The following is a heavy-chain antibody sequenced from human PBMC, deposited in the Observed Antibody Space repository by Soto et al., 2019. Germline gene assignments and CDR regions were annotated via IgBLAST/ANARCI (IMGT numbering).Heavy chain of an antibody. CDR2: ISGSGSSST. CDR3: AKDPIVGPDHYFNH. J-gene: IGHJ1*01. D-gene: IGHD2-21*01. V-gene: IGHV3-23*01. CDR1: GFTFGDSY. Sequence: LRLSCAGSGFTFGDSYMSWVRQAPGKGLEWVSAISGSGSSSTYYADSVKGRFTISRDNSKNTLYLQMNSLRAEDTAVYYCAKDPIVGPDHYFNHWGQGTLVTVSS.